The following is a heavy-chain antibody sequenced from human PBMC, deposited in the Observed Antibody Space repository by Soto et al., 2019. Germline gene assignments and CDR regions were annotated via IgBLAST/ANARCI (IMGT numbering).Heavy chain of an antibody. CDR1: GFTFSSYA. CDR2: ISYDGSNK. J-gene: IGHJ6*02. Sequence: QVQLVESGGGVVQPGRSLRLSCAASGFTFSSYAMHWVRQAPGKGLEWVAVISYDGSNKYYADSVKGRFTISRDNSKNTLYLQMNSLRAEDTAVYYCAREPHSPPGYYYGMDVWGQGTTVTVCS. D-gene: IGHD5-18*01. V-gene: IGHV3-30-3*01. CDR3: AREPHSPPGYYYGMDV.